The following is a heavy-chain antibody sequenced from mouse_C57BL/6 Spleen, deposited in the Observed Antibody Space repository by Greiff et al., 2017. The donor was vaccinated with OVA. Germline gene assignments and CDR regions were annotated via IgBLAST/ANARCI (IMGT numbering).Heavy chain of an antibody. CDR2: INPSSGYT. V-gene: IGHV1-4*01. J-gene: IGHJ3*01. CDR1: GYTFTSYT. Sequence: VQLQQSGAELARPGASVKMSCKASGYTFTSYTMHWVKQRPGQGLEWIGYINPSSGYTKYNQKFKDKATLTADKSSSTAYMQLSGLTSEDSAVYYCARGNEGFAYWGQGTLVTVSA. CDR3: ARGNEGFAY.